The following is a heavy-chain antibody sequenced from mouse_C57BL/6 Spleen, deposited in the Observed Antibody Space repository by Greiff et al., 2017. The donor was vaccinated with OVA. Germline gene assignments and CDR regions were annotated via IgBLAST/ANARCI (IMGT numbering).Heavy chain of an antibody. J-gene: IGHJ1*03. CDR2: IYPSDSET. D-gene: IGHD1-1*01. V-gene: IGHV1-61*01. Sequence: VQLQQSGAELVRPGSSVKLSCKASGYTFTSYWMDWVKQRPGQGLEWIGNIYPSDSETHYNQKFKDKATLTVDKSSSTAYMQLSSLTSEDSAVYYCARAVVAPYWYFDVWGTGTTVTVSS. CDR1: GYTFTSYW. CDR3: ARAVVAPYWYFDV.